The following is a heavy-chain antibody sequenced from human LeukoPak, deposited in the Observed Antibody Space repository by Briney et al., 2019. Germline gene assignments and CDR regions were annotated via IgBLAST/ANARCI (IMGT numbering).Heavy chain of an antibody. CDR1: GDSISSYY. D-gene: IGHD2-2*01. CDR2: IYYSGST. J-gene: IGHJ5*02. CDR3: ARITILNLSWFDP. V-gene: IGHV4-59*01. Sequence: SETLSLTCTVSGDSISSYYWSWIRQPPGKGLEWIGYIYYSGSTNYNPSLKSRVTISVDTSKNQFSLKANSVTAADTAVYYCARITILNLSWFDPWGQGTLVTVSS.